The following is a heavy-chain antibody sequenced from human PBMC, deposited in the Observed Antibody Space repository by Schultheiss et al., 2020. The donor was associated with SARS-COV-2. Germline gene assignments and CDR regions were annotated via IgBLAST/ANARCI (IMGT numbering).Heavy chain of an antibody. CDR1: GYSINSGFY. V-gene: IGHV4-38-2*01. CDR3: ARGNYGDYGVNY. Sequence: SETLSLTCAVSGYSINSGFYWGWIRQPPGKGLEWIGEINHSGSTNYNPSLKSRVTISVDTSKNQFSLKLSSVTAADTAVYYCARGNYGDYGVNYWGQGTLVTVSS. CDR2: INHSGST. D-gene: IGHD4-17*01. J-gene: IGHJ4*02.